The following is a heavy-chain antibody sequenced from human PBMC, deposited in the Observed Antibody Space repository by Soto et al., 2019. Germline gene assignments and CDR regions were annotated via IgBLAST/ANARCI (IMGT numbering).Heavy chain of an antibody. V-gene: IGHV1-69*13. J-gene: IGHJ6*02. CDR3: ARDRYCSSTSCGWGMVDYYYGMDV. CDR2: IIPIFGTA. Sequence: SVKVSCKASGGTFSSYAISWVRQAPGQGLEWMGGIIPIFGTANYAQKFQGRVTITADESTSTAYMELSSLRSEDTAVYYCARDRYCSSTSCGWGMVDYYYGMDVWGQGTTVTVSS. D-gene: IGHD2-2*01. CDR1: GGTFSSYA.